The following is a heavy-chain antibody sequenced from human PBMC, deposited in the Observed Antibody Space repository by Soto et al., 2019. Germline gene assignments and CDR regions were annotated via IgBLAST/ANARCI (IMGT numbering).Heavy chain of an antibody. Sequence: QVQLVQSGAEVKKPGASVKVSCKASGYTFTSYGISWVRQAPGQGLEWMGWISVYNGNTNYAQKLQGSVTMTTDTSTSPDYMELRSLRSEATAVYYCASGWFGEFVYYFDYWGQGTLVTVSS. CDR3: ASGWFGEFVYYFDY. D-gene: IGHD3-10*01. CDR1: GYTFTSYG. V-gene: IGHV1-18*01. CDR2: ISVYNGNT. J-gene: IGHJ4*02.